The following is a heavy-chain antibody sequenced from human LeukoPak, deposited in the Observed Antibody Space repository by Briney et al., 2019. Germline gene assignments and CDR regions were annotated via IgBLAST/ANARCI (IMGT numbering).Heavy chain of an antibody. Sequence: VASVKVSCKASGYTFTSYYMHWVRQAPGQGLEWMGIINPSGGSTTYAQKFQGRVTMTRDTSTSTVYMELSSLRSEDTAVSYCARGGSLAAAPHRYYFDYWGQGTPVTVSS. D-gene: IGHD6-19*01. CDR3: ARGGSLAAAPHRYYFDY. CDR1: GYTFTSYY. V-gene: IGHV1-46*01. J-gene: IGHJ4*02. CDR2: INPSGGST.